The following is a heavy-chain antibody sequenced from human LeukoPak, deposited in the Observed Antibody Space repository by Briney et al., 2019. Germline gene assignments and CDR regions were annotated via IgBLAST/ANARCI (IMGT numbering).Heavy chain of an antibody. CDR2: ISGGGGST. J-gene: IGHJ4*02. V-gene: IGHV3-23*01. Sequence: GGSLRLSCAASGFTFSSYSMNWVRQAPGKGLEWVSAISGGGGSTNYADSVKGRFTISRDNSKSTLYLQMNSLRAEDTAVYYCGGQLYSSGWDDFDYWGQGTRVTVSS. D-gene: IGHD6-19*01. CDR1: GFTFSSYS. CDR3: GGQLYSSGWDDFDY.